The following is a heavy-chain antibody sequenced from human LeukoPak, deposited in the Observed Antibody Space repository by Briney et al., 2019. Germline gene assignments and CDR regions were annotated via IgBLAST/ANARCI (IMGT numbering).Heavy chain of an antibody. CDR1: GYSFTNYW. Sequence: GESLKISCKGSGYSFTNYWIGWVRQMPGKGLEWMGIIYPGDSDTRYSPSFQGQVTISADKSISTAYLQWSSLKASDTAMYYCARQREGYDSSGYPGYWGQGTLVTVSS. CDR3: ARQREGYDSSGYPGY. D-gene: IGHD3-22*01. J-gene: IGHJ4*02. CDR2: IYPGDSDT. V-gene: IGHV5-51*01.